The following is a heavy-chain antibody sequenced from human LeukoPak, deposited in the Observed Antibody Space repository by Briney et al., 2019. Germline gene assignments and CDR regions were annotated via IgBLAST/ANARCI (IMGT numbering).Heavy chain of an antibody. CDR3: TREYDFWSGYRYYYYYYYMVV. V-gene: IGHV3-73*01. CDR2: IRSKANSYAT. D-gene: IGHD3-3*01. Sequence: GSLKLSCAASGFTFSGSAMHWVRQASGKGLEGVGRIRSKANSYATAYAASVKGRLTISRDDSTNTAHLQMNSLKTEDTAVYYCTREYDFWSGYRYYYYYYYMVVWGKGTTVTVSS. J-gene: IGHJ6*03. CDR1: GFTFSGSA.